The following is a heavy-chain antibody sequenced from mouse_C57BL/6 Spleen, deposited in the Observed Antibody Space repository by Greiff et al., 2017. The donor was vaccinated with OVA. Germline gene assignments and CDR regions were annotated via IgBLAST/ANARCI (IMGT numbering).Heavy chain of an antibody. V-gene: IGHV1-63*01. CDR1: GYTFTNYW. D-gene: IGHD2-1*01. CDR2: IYPGGGYT. J-gene: IGHJ2*01. Sequence: QVQLQQSGAELVRPGTSVKMSCKASGYTFTNYWIGWAKQRPGHGLEWIGDIYPGGGYTNYNEKFKGKATLTADKSSSTTYMQFSSLTSEDSAIYYCARTCNYPYYFDYWGQGTTLTVSS. CDR3: ARTCNYPYYFDY.